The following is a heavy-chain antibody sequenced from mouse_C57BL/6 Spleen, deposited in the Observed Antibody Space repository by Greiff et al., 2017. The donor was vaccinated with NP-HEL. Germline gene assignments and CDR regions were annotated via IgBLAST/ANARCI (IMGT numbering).Heavy chain of an antibody. CDR3: VREDYYGSLYAMDY. CDR2: IRSKSSNYAT. J-gene: IGHJ4*01. V-gene: IGHV10-3*01. D-gene: IGHD1-1*01. CDR1: GFTFNTYA. Sequence: DVQLVESGGGLVQPKGSLKLSCAASGFTFNTYAMHWVRQAPGKGLEWVARIRSKSSNYATYYADSVKDRFTISRDDSQSMLYLQMNNLKTEDTAMYYCVREDYYGSLYAMDYWGQGTSVTVSS.